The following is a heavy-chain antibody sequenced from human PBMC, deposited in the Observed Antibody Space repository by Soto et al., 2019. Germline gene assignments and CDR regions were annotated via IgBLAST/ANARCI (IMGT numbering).Heavy chain of an antibody. D-gene: IGHD3-22*01. Sequence: SETLSLTCTVSGGSVSSGSYYWSWIRQPPGKGLEWIGYIYYSGSTNYNPSLKSRVTISVDTSKNQFSLKLSPVTAADTAVYYCARNSKGKYYYGMDVWGQGTTVTVSS. J-gene: IGHJ6*02. CDR1: GGSVSSGSYY. V-gene: IGHV4-61*01. CDR2: IYYSGST. CDR3: ARNSKGKYYYGMDV.